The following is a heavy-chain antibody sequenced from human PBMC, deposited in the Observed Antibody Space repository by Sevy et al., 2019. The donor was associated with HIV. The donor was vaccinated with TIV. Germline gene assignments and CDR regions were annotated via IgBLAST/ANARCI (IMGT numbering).Heavy chain of an antibody. D-gene: IGHD1-26*01. CDR1: GFTFSSYW. CDR2: IKQAGSEK. J-gene: IGHJ4*02. Sequence: GGSLRLSCAASGFTFSSYWMSWVRQAPGKGLEWVANIKQAGSEKYYVDSVKGRFTISRDNAKNSLYLQMNSLRAEDTAVYYCARERGATNLWNFDYWGQGTLVTVSS. V-gene: IGHV3-7*01. CDR3: ARERGATNLWNFDY.